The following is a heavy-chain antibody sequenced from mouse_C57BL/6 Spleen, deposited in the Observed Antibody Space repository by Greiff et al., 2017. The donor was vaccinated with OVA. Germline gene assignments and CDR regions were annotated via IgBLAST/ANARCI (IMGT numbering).Heavy chain of an antibody. CDR1: GFSLTSYG. V-gene: IGHV2-5*01. D-gene: IGHD4-1*01. CDR2: IWRGGST. CDR3: AKNWANWAWFAY. Sequence: VQLQESGPGLVQPSQSLSITCTVSGFSLTSYGVHWVRQSPGKGLEWLGVIWRGGSTDYNAAFMSRLSITKDNSKSQVFFKMNSLQADDTAIYCCAKNWANWAWFAYWGQGTLVTVSA. J-gene: IGHJ3*01.